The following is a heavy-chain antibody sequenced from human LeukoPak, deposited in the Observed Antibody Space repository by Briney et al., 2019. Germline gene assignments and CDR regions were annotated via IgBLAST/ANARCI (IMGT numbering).Heavy chain of an antibody. V-gene: IGHV1-2*02. CDR2: INPNSGGT. Sequence: ASVKVSCKASGYTFTGYYMHWVRQAPGQGLEWMGWINPNSGGTNYAQKFQGRVTMTRDTSISTAYMELSRLRSDDTAVYYCARAGICSSTSCSLTRWSGMDVWGQGTTVTVSS. D-gene: IGHD2-2*01. J-gene: IGHJ6*02. CDR3: ARAGICSSTSCSLTRWSGMDV. CDR1: GYTFTGYY.